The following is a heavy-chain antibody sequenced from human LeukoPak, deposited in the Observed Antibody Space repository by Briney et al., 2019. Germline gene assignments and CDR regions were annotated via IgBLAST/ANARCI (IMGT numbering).Heavy chain of an antibody. Sequence: GGSLRLSCAASGFTFSNYGMHWVRQAPGKGLEWVTVISYDGSDKYYAGSVKGRFTISKDNSKNTLYLQMNSLRAVDTAVYYCAKGGYCSTTSCTPWGMDVWGQGTTVTVSS. CDR2: ISYDGSDK. V-gene: IGHV3-30*18. CDR1: GFTFSNYG. D-gene: IGHD2-2*01. CDR3: AKGGYCSTTSCTPWGMDV. J-gene: IGHJ6*02.